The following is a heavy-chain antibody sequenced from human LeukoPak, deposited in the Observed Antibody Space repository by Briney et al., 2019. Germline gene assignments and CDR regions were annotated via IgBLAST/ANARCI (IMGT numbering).Heavy chain of an antibody. CDR3: ARDRIGRDGENWFDP. D-gene: IGHD5-24*01. CDR2: IKQDGSEK. Sequence: PGGSLRLSCAASGFTFGSYWMSWVRQAPGKGLEWVANIKQDGSEKYYVDSVKGRFTISRDNAKNSLYLQMNSLRAEDTAVYYCARDRIGRDGENWFDPWGQGTLVTVSS. J-gene: IGHJ5*02. CDR1: GFTFGSYW. V-gene: IGHV3-7*01.